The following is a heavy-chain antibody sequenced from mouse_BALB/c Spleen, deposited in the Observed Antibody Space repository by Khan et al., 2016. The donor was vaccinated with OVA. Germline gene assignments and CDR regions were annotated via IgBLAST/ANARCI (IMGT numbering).Heavy chain of an antibody. V-gene: IGHV3-2*02. CDR3: ARDGSRYNYAMDY. J-gene: IGHJ4*01. CDR1: GYSFTSDNA. D-gene: IGHD2-3*01. CDR2: ISYTGRT. Sequence: VQLQQSGRGLVKPSQSLSLTCTVTGYSFTSDNAWNWIRPFPGNKLEWMGYISYTGRTSYNPSLKSRISISRDTSKNQFYLQLKSVTTEDTATYYCARDGSRYNYAMDYWGQGTVVTVSS.